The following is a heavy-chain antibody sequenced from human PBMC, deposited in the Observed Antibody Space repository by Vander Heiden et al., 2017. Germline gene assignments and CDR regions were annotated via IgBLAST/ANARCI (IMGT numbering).Heavy chain of an antibody. CDR2: ISYTGTT. D-gene: IGHD6-19*01. Sequence: LQLQESGPGLVKPSETLSLTCTVSGESISRDTDVGGWIRQPQGKGLEWIGSISYTGTTYYNASLKSRVTISTDTSKNQWSLKMRSVTAADTAVYCCARPGSTTGWYYFDSWGQGTLVTVSS. CDR1: GESISRDTDV. CDR3: ARPGSTTGWYYFDS. J-gene: IGHJ4*02. V-gene: IGHV4-39*01.